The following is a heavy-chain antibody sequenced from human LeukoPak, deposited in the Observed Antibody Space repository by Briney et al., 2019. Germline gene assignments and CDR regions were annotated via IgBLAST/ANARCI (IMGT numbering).Heavy chain of an antibody. CDR1: GFTVSSNY. CDR2: INHSGST. J-gene: IGHJ5*02. Sequence: GSLRLSCAASGFTVSSNYMSWIRQPPGKGLEWIGEINHSGSTNYNPSLKSRVTISVDTSKNQFSLKLSSVTAADTAVYYCARGIAVAGWFDPWGQGTLVTVSS. V-gene: IGHV4-34*01. D-gene: IGHD6-19*01. CDR3: ARGIAVAGWFDP.